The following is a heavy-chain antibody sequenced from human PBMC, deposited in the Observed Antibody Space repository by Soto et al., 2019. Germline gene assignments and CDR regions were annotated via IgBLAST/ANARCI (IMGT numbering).Heavy chain of an antibody. Sequence: GESVKISCKGSGYSFTSYWIGWVRQMPGKGLEWMGIIYPGDSDTRYSPSFQGQVTISADKSISTAYLQWSSLKASDTAMYYCARHPYCGGDCYSGFDYWGQGTLVTVSS. CDR2: IYPGDSDT. J-gene: IGHJ4*02. CDR3: ARHPYCGGDCYSGFDY. D-gene: IGHD2-21*02. CDR1: GYSFTSYW. V-gene: IGHV5-51*01.